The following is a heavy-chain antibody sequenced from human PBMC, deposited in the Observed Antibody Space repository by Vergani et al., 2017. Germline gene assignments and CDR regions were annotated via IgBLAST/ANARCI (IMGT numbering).Heavy chain of an antibody. Sequence: QVQLQQWGAGLLKPSETLSLTCAVYGGSFSGYYWSWIRQPPGKGLGWIGEINHSGSTNYNPSLKSRVTISVDTSKNQFSLKLSSVTAADTAVYYCARDGAYCGGDCYSSSYYYYGMDVWGQGTTVTVSS. CDR1: GGSFSGYY. V-gene: IGHV4-34*01. CDR3: ARDGAYCGGDCYSSSYYYYGMDV. J-gene: IGHJ6*02. CDR2: INHSGST. D-gene: IGHD2-21*02.